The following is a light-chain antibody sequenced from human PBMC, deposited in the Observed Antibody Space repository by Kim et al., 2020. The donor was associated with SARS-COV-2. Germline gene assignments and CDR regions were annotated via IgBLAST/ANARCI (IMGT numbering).Light chain of an antibody. CDR1: SSDVGGYDY. CDR3: SSYTSSNINYV. Sequence: SLTISCTGTSSDVGGYDYVAWYQHHPGKAPKLMLFDVSKRPSGVSNRFSGSKSGNTASLTISGLQAEDEADYYCSSYTSSNINYVFGTGTKVTVL. CDR2: DVS. V-gene: IGLV2-14*03. J-gene: IGLJ1*01.